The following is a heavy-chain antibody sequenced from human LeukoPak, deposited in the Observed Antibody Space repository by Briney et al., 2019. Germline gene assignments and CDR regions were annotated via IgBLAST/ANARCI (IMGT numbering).Heavy chain of an antibody. CDR2: IKSDGSTT. D-gene: IGHD6-19*01. CDR3: ARAVAGTGGGFDY. Sequence: GGSLRLSCAASGFTFSSYWMHWVRQVPGKGLVWVSRIKSDGSTTYYADSVKGRFTMSRDNGKSTVYLEMKSLRPEDTAVYYCARAVAGTGGGFDYWGQGTLVTVSS. J-gene: IGHJ4*02. CDR1: GFTFSSYW. V-gene: IGHV3-74*01.